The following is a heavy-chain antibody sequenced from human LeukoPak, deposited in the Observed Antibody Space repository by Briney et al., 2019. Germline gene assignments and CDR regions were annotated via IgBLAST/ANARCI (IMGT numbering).Heavy chain of an antibody. CDR3: ARQSGYYTPFDY. CDR2: IYYSGST. CDR1: GGSISSYY. Sequence: SETLSLTCTVSGGSISSYYWSWIRQPPGQGLEWIGYIYYSGSTNYNPSLKSRVTISVDTSKNQFSLKLSSVTAADTAVYYCARQSGYYTPFDYWGQGTLVTVSS. V-gene: IGHV4-59*01. D-gene: IGHD3-3*01. J-gene: IGHJ4*02.